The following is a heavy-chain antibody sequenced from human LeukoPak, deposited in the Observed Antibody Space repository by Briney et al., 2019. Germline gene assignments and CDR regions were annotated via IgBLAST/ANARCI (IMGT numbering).Heavy chain of an antibody. CDR1: GGSISSGGYY. Sequence: SQTLSLTCTVSGGSISSGGYYWGWIRQHPGKGLEWIGYIYYSGSTYYNPSLKSRVTISVDTSKNQFSLKLSSVTAADTAVYYCARENCSGGSCYIDYWGQGTLVTVSS. D-gene: IGHD2-15*01. CDR3: ARENCSGGSCYIDY. V-gene: IGHV4-31*03. J-gene: IGHJ4*02. CDR2: IYYSGST.